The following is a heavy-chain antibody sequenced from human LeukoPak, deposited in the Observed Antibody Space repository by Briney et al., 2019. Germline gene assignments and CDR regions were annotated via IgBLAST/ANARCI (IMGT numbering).Heavy chain of an antibody. CDR2: IYTSGST. CDR1: GGSISSYY. Sequence: VQPSETLSLTCTVSGGSISSYYWSWIRQPAGTGLEWIGRIYTSGSTNYNPSLKSRVTMSVDTSKNQFSLKLSSVTAADTAVYYCARARTSCSGGSCYPVLGYYYGMDVWGQGTTVTVSS. D-gene: IGHD2-15*01. J-gene: IGHJ6*02. CDR3: ARARTSCSGGSCYPVLGYYYGMDV. V-gene: IGHV4-4*07.